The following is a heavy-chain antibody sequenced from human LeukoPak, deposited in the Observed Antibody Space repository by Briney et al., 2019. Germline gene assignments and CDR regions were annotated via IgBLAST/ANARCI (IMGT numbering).Heavy chain of an antibody. D-gene: IGHD4-17*01. J-gene: IGHJ4*02. CDR3: ARHYGEFDY. V-gene: IGHV3-30*01. Sequence: SVKGRFTTSRDNSKNTLYLQMNSLRAEDTAVYYCARHYGEFDYWGQGTLVTVSS.